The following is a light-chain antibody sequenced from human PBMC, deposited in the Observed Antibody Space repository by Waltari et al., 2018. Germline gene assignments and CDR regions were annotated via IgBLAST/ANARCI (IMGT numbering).Light chain of an antibody. V-gene: IGKV4-1*01. CDR1: QSVLYSSDNKNY. J-gene: IGKJ1*01. CDR3: EQYYSVPWT. CDR2: WAS. Sequence: DIVMTQSPDSLAVSLGERATIDCKASQSVLYSSDNKNYLAWYQPKPGQPPKLLIYWASTRESGVPDRFSGGGSGTDFTLTISSLQAEDVAVYYCEQYYSVPWTFGQGTKVEIK.